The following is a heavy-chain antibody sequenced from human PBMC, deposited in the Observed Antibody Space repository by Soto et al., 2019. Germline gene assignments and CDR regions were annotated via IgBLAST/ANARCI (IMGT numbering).Heavy chain of an antibody. D-gene: IGHD3-9*01. V-gene: IGHV1-18*01. CDR1: GYTFTSYG. CDR2: ISAYNGNT. J-gene: IGHJ4*02. CDR3: ARGLYYDILTGYPNDY. Sequence: ASVKVSCKASGYTFTSYGISWVRQAPGQGLEWMGWISAYNGNTNYAQKLQGRVTMTTDTSTSTAYMELRSLRSDDTAVYYCARGLYYDILTGYPNDYWGQGTLVTVSS.